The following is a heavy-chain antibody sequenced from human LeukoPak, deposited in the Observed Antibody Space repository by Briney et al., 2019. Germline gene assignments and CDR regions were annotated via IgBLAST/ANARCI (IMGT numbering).Heavy chain of an antibody. Sequence: GGSLRLSCAASGFTFSSYGMHWVRQAPGKGLEWVAVISYDGSNKYYADSVKGRFTISRGNSKNTLYLQMNSLRAEDTAVYYCASAGAIVVVPAARYYYYGMDVWGQGTTVTVSS. D-gene: IGHD2-2*01. V-gene: IGHV3-30*03. CDR3: ASAGAIVVVPAARYYYYGMDV. J-gene: IGHJ6*02. CDR1: GFTFSSYG. CDR2: ISYDGSNK.